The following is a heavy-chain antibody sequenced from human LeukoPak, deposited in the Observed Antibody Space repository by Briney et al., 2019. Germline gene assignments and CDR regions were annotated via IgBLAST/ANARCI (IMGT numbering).Heavy chain of an antibody. CDR1: RFTFSSYW. CDR3: ARDPKSGSSLS. V-gene: IGHV3-7*01. Sequence: GGSLRLSCAASRFTFSSYWMSWVRQAPGKGLEWVANIKQDGNEKYYVDSVKGRFTISRDNAKKSLYLQMNSLRAEDTAVYYCARDPKSGSSLSWGQGTLVIVSS. J-gene: IGHJ4*02. D-gene: IGHD1-26*01. CDR2: IKQDGNEK.